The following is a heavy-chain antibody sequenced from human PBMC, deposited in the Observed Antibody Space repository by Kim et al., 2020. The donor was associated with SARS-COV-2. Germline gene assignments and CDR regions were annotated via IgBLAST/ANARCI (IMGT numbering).Heavy chain of an antibody. Sequence: SAKGPFTIYRDNTKHTMYLQMNSPRAEDTAVYYCARVDSSGYYEYYFDYWGQGTLVTVSS. V-gene: IGHV3-53*01. CDR3: ARVDSSGYYEYYFDY. J-gene: IGHJ4*02. D-gene: IGHD3-22*01.